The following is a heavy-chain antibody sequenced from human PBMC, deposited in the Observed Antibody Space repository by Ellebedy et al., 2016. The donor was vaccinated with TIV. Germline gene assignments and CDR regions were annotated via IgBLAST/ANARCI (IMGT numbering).Heavy chain of an antibody. CDR2: INHSGST. D-gene: IGHD3-10*01. V-gene: IGHV4-34*01. J-gene: IGHJ5*02. Sequence: SETLSLTCAVYGGSFSGYYWSWIRQPPGKGLEWIGEINHSGSTNYNPSLKSRVTISVDTSKNQFSLRLSSVTAADTAVYYCARASLLLWFGESTLGKYRFDPWGQGTLVTVSS. CDR1: GGSFSGYY. CDR3: ARASLLLWFGESTLGKYRFDP.